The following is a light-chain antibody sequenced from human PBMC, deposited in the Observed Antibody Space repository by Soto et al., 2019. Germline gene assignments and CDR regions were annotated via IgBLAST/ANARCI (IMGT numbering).Light chain of an antibody. CDR3: AAWDDSLSGVV. V-gene: IGLV1-44*01. Sequence: SVLTKPGSESVTLSLSVAISCSGSSSNIGSKTVNGYQQLPGTAPKLLIYSSNQRPSGVPDRFSGSKSGTSASLAISGLQSEDEADYYCAAWDDSLSGVVFGGGTKVTVL. CDR1: SSNIGSKT. J-gene: IGLJ2*01. CDR2: SSN.